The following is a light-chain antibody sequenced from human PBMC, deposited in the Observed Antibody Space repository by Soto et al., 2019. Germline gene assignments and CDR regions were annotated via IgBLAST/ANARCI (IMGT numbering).Light chain of an antibody. CDR1: QDISES. J-gene: IGKJ1*01. CDR2: AAS. CDR3: LQEINYTWT. V-gene: IGKV1-33*01. Sequence: DIQMTQSPSSLSASVGDRVTLTCQASQDISESLNWYQQKPGEAPKVLIFAASKLEVGVPSRFSGSGSGTDFNLAISRLQTEDSATYYCLQEINYTWTFGQGTKVDIK.